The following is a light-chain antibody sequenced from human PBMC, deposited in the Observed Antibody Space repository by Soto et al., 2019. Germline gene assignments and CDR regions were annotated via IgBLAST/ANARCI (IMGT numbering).Light chain of an antibody. CDR1: QYISSW. J-gene: IGKJ1*01. CDR2: KAS. CDR3: QQYNSQRT. Sequence: DIQMTQSPSTLSASVGDRVTITCRASQYISSWLAWYQQKSGKAPKLLIYKASSLESGVPSRFSGSGSGTEFTLTISSLQPDDFATYYCQQYNSQRTFGQGTKVEIK. V-gene: IGKV1-5*03.